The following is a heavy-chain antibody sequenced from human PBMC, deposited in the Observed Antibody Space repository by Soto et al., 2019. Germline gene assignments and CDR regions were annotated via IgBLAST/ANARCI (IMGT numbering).Heavy chain of an antibody. Sequence: PGGSLRLSCAASGFTFSSYAMHWVRQSPGKGLEWVAVISYDGSNKYYADSVKGRFTISRDNSKNTLYLQMNSLRAEDTAVYYCARVLDTAMVSYYYGVDVWGQGTTVTVSS. CDR2: ISYDGSNK. CDR1: GFTFSSYA. V-gene: IGHV3-30-3*01. CDR3: ARVLDTAMVSYYYGVDV. J-gene: IGHJ6*02. D-gene: IGHD5-18*01.